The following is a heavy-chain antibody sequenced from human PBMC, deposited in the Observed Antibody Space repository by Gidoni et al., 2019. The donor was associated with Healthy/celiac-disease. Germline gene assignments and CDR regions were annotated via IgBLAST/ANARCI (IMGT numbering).Heavy chain of an antibody. Sequence: EVQLVESGGVVVQPGGSLRLPCAASGFTFDDFAMHWDRQAPGKGLEGVSLISWDGGSTYYADSVKGRFTISRDNSKNSLYLQMNSLRAEDTALYYCAKDMSADTYSYGYVWWLDYWGQGTLVTVSS. V-gene: IGHV3-43D*04. J-gene: IGHJ4*02. CDR2: ISWDGGST. D-gene: IGHD5-18*01. CDR3: AKDMSADTYSYGYVWWLDY. CDR1: GFTFDDFA.